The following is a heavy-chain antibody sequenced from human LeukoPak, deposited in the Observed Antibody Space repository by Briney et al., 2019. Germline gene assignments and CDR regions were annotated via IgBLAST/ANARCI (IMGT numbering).Heavy chain of an antibody. CDR2: ISWNSGSI. CDR3: ATHSDDAAFDI. CDR1: GFTFDDYA. J-gene: IGHJ3*02. Sequence: GGSLRLSCAASGFTFDDYAMPWVRQAPGKGLEWVSGISWNSGSIGYADSVKGRLTISRDNAKNSLYLQMNSLRAEDTALYYCATHSDDAAFDIWGQGTMVTVSS. D-gene: IGHD1-1*01. V-gene: IGHV3-9*01.